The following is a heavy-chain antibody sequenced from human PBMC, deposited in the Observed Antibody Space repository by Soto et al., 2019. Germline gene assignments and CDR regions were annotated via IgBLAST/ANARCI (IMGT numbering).Heavy chain of an antibody. J-gene: IGHJ4*02. Sequence: EVPLLESGGGLVQHGGSLSLSCAASAFAFSSYALNWVRQAPGERLEWVSVISGSGGSTYYADSVKGRFTISSDNSKITLHLQMNSLTAEDTAVYYCARRGRAIYYDYWGQGTLVSVSS. CDR2: ISGSGGST. CDR3: ARRGRAIYYDY. V-gene: IGHV3-23*01. CDR1: AFAFSSYA. D-gene: IGHD3-10*01.